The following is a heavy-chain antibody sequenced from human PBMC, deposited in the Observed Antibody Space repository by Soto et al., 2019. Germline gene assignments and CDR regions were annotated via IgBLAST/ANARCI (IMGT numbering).Heavy chain of an antibody. CDR1: GASVSSTYW. CDR3: ARDQGAVDGHVWCDP. D-gene: IGHD5-12*01. Sequence: SETLSLTCAVSGASVSSTYWWSWVRQPPGKGPEWIGEINHRGSANYNPSLKSRVTMSLDRSKNQFSLKLRSVTAADTAVYYCARDQGAVDGHVWCDPWGQGTVVTVS. V-gene: IGHV4-4*02. J-gene: IGHJ5*02. CDR2: INHRGSA.